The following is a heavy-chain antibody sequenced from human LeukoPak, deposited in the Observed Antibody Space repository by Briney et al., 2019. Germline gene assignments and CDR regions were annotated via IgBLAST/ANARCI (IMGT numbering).Heavy chain of an antibody. J-gene: IGHJ3*02. V-gene: IGHV3-53*01. Sequence: XDCVYVIYSGGSTYYADSVKCRFTISRDNSKNTLYLPMNSLRAEDTAVYYCARVFGRRAFDIWGQGTMVTVSS. CDR2: IYSGGST. D-gene: IGHD3-16*01. CDR3: ARVFGRRAFDI.